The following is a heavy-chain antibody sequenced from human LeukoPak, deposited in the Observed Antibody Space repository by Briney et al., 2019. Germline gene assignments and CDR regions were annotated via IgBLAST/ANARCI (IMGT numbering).Heavy chain of an antibody. CDR1: GFTFSSYS. V-gene: IGHV3-21*01. J-gene: IGHJ6*03. D-gene: IGHD1-26*01. CDR3: ASTRVGNTPYYMDV. Sequence: PGGSLRLSCAASGFTFSSYSMNWVRQAPGKGLEWVSSISSSSSYIYYADSVKGLFTISRDNAKNSLYLQMNSLRAEDTAVYYCASTRVGNTPYYMDVWGKGTTVTVSS. CDR2: ISSSSSYI.